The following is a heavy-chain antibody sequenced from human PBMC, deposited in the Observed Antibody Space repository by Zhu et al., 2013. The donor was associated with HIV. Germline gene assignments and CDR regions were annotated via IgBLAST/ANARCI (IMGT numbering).Heavy chain of an antibody. CDR1: GFTFSNSA. CDR2: ISYDGANK. V-gene: IGHV3-30-3*01. Sequence: VQLMESGGGVVQPGRSLRLSCAASGFTFSNSAMNWVRQAPGKGLEWVAVISYDGANKDYADSVKGRFTISRDNSKNRLHLQMNSLRAEDTAVYYCARDDHYYFDYWGQGTLVTVSS. J-gene: IGHJ4*02. CDR3: ARDDHYYFDY.